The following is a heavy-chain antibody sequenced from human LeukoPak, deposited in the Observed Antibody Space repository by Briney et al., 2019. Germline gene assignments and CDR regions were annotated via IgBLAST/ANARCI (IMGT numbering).Heavy chain of an antibody. V-gene: IGHV3-33*01. CDR1: GFTFNNYG. D-gene: IGHD1-1*01. CDR2: IWYDGSNT. CDR3: VRDQNWYLDY. Sequence: GGSLRLSCAASGFTFNNYGMHWVRQSPGKGLEWVAVIWYDGSNTYYGDSVKGRFTISRDQSRNTVYLQMNSLRAEDTAVYYCVRDQNWYLDYWGQGTLVTVSS. J-gene: IGHJ4*02.